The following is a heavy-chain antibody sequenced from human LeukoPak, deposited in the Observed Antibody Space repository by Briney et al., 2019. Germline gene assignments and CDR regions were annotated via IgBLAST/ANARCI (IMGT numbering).Heavy chain of an antibody. D-gene: IGHD6-19*01. CDR3: ARVSSGWYGWYFDL. CDR1: GGSISSYY. CDR2: IYYSGST. V-gene: IGHV4-59*01. J-gene: IGHJ2*01. Sequence: PSETLSLTCTVSGGSISSYYWSWIRQPPGKGLEWIGYIYYSGSTSYNPSLKSRVTMSVDTSKNQISLNLSSVTAADTAVYYCARVSSGWYGWYFDLWGRGTLVTVSS.